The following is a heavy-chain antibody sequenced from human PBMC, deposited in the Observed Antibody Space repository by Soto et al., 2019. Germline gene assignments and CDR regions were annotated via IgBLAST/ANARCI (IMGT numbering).Heavy chain of an antibody. J-gene: IGHJ3*02. CDR1: GGSISSYY. V-gene: IGHV4-59*01. CDR3: ASGPYGFWAFDI. Sequence: PSETLSLTCTVSGGSISSYYWSWIRQPPGKGLEWIGYIYYSGSTNYTPSLKSRVTISVDTSKNQFSLKLSSVTAADTAVYYCASGPYGFWAFDIWGQGTMVTVSS. CDR2: IYYSGST. D-gene: IGHD3-3*01.